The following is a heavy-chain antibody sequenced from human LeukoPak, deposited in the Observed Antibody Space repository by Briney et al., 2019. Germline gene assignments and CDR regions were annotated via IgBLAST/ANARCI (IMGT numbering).Heavy chain of an antibody. J-gene: IGHJ4*02. CDR1: GYTFTSYG. Sequence: ASVKVSCKASGYTFTSYGISWVRQAPGQGLEWMGWISAYNGNTNYAQKLQGRVTMTTDTSTSTAYMELRSLRSDDTAVYYCARVGAVLRFLEWLSDAPNIFDYWGQGTLVTVSS. CDR3: ARVGAVLRFLEWLSDAPNIFDY. D-gene: IGHD3-3*01. CDR2: ISAYNGNT. V-gene: IGHV1-18*01.